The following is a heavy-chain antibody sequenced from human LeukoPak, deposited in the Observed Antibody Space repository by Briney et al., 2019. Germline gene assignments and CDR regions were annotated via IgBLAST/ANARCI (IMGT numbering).Heavy chain of an antibody. Sequence: GGSLRLSCVASGFTFGKYWMSWVRQAPGKGLEWVANIKLDGSEKNYVDSVKGRFTISRDNTKNSLYLQMNSLRGEDTAIYYCARGGGYASDYWGQGTLVTVSS. D-gene: IGHD2-2*01. CDR2: IKLDGSEK. CDR3: ARGGGYASDY. J-gene: IGHJ4*02. V-gene: IGHV3-7*04. CDR1: GFTFGKYW.